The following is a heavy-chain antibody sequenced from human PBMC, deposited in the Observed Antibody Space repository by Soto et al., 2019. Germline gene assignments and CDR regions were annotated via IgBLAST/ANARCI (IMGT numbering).Heavy chain of an antibody. Sequence: QVQLVQSGAEVKKPGSSVKVSCKASGGTFSSYAISWVRQAPGQGLEWMGGIIPIFGTANYAQKFQGRVTITADESTCTAYMELSSLRSEDTAVYYCARSDRREAARRHLYYYYGMDVWGQGTTVTVSS. CDR1: GGTFSSYA. J-gene: IGHJ6*02. V-gene: IGHV1-69*01. CDR2: IIPIFGTA. D-gene: IGHD6-6*01. CDR3: ARSDRREAARRHLYYYYGMDV.